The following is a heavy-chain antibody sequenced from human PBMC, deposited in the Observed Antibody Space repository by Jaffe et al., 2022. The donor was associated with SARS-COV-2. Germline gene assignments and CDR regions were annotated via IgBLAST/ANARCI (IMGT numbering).Heavy chain of an antibody. Sequence: EVQLVESGGGLVKPGESLRLSCAASGFIFTSYSINWVRQAPGKGLEWVSSISSSSNYIYYADSVKGRFTISRDNAKNSLYLQMNSLRVEDTAVYYCARRGGLPGKKYGMDVWGQGTTVTVSS. CDR2: ISSSSNYI. D-gene: IGHD3-10*01. CDR3: ARRGGLPGKKYGMDV. CDR1: GFIFTSYS. V-gene: IGHV3-21*02. J-gene: IGHJ6*02.